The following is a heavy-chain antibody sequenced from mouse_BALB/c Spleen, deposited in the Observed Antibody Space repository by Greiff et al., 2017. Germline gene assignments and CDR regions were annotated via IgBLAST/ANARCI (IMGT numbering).Heavy chain of an antibody. D-gene: IGHD2-4*01. CDR3: ARDMITDYAMDY. V-gene: IGHV5-9-4*01. Sequence: EVQVVESGGGLVKPGGSLKLSCAASGFTFSSYAMSWVRQSPEKRLEWVAEISSGGSYTYYPDTVTGRFTISRDNAKNTLYLEMSSLRSEDTAMYYCARDMITDYAMDYWGQGTSVTVSS. CDR1: GFTFSSYA. J-gene: IGHJ4*01. CDR2: ISSGGSYT.